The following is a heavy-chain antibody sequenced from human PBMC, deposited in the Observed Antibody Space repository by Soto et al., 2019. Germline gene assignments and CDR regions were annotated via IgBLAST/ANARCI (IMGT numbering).Heavy chain of an antibody. D-gene: IGHD4-17*01. CDR1: GYGFSNYY. CDR2: IDPGDSYT. Sequence: GESLKISCTGSGYGFSNYYIAWVRQMPGKDLEWMGKIDPGDSYTYHSPSFQGHVTISTDKSINTAYLQWSSLQTSDTAIYYCARLGYGDYVAQWGQGTLVTVSS. J-gene: IGHJ4*02. V-gene: IGHV5-10-1*01. CDR3: ARLGYGDYVAQ.